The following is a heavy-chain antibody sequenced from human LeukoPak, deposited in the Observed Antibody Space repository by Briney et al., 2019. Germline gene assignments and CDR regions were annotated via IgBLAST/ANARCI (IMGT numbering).Heavy chain of an antibody. V-gene: IGHV4-31*03. CDR3: ARVTVDDYVWGSLDY. Sequence: SETLSLTCIVSGGSISSGGYYWSLIRQHPGKGLEWIGYIYYSGSTYYNPSLKSRVTISVDTSKNQFSLKLSSVTAADTAVYYCARVTVDDYVWGSLDYWGQGTLVTVSS. CDR2: IYYSGST. J-gene: IGHJ4*02. CDR1: GGSISSGGYY. D-gene: IGHD3-16*01.